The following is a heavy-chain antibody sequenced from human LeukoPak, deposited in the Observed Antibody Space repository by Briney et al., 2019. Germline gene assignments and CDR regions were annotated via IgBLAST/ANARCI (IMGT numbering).Heavy chain of an antibody. Sequence: ASVKVSCKASGYTFTGYYMHWVRQAPGQGLEWMGWINPNSGGTNYAQKFQGRVTMTRNTSISTAYMELSSLRSEDTAVYYCARDTSSGWYGYYYYYGMDVWGQGTTVTVSS. CDR3: ARDTSSGWYGYYYYYGMDV. D-gene: IGHD6-19*01. J-gene: IGHJ6*02. CDR1: GYTFTGYY. V-gene: IGHV1-2*02. CDR2: INPNSGGT.